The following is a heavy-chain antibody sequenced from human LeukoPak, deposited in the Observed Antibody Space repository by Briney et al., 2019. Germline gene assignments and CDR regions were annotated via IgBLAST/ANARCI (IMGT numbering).Heavy chain of an antibody. J-gene: IGHJ4*02. CDR1: GFTFSSYE. CDR3: ARGGIPPDY. D-gene: IGHD2-2*02. CDR2: ISSIGTTI. Sequence: GGSLRLSCAASGFTFSSYELNWVRQAPGKGLDWVSYISSIGTTIYYADSVKGRFTISRDNAKNSLYLQMNSLRAEDTAVYYCARGGIPPDYWGQGTLVTVSS. V-gene: IGHV3-48*03.